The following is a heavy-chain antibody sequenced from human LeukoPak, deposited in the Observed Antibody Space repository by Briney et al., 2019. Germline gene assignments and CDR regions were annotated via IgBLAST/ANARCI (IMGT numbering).Heavy chain of an antibody. D-gene: IGHD2-21*02. J-gene: IGHJ4*02. Sequence: GGSLRLSCAASGFTFSSYGMHWVRQAPGKGLEWVAVISYEGSNKYYADSVRGRFTISRDNSKNTLYLQMNSLRAEDKAVYYCAKVSHIVVVTAPYDYWGQGTLVTVSS. CDR1: GFTFSSYG. V-gene: IGHV3-30*18. CDR2: ISYEGSNK. CDR3: AKVSHIVVVTAPYDY.